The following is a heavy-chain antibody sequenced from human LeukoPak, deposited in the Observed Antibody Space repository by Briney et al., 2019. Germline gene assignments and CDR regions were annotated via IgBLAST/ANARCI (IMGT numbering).Heavy chain of an antibody. Sequence: GGSLRLSCVASGFIFSDYYMTWVRQAPGKGLEWVSYISYTRSTIYYADSVKGRFTISRDNAQNSLSLQMNSRTVEDAAVYYCARGRVAAAGTKWYFDLWGRGGLVTVSS. CDR1: GFIFSDYY. D-gene: IGHD6-13*01. V-gene: IGHV3-11*01. CDR2: ISYTRSTI. J-gene: IGHJ2*01. CDR3: ARGRVAAAGTKWYFDL.